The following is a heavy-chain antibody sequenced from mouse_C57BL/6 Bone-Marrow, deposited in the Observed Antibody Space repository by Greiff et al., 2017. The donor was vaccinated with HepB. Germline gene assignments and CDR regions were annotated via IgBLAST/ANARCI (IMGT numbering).Heavy chain of an antibody. CDR3: ARALWLRLWYFDV. Sequence: VKLQESGPELVKPGASVKISCKASGYAFSSPWMNWVKQRPGKGLEWIGRIYPGDGDTNYNGKFKGKATLTADKSPSTAYMQLSSLTSEDSAVYFCARALWLRLWYFDVWGTGTTVTVSS. J-gene: IGHJ1*03. CDR2: IYPGDGDT. V-gene: IGHV1-82*01. D-gene: IGHD2-2*01. CDR1: GYAFSSPW.